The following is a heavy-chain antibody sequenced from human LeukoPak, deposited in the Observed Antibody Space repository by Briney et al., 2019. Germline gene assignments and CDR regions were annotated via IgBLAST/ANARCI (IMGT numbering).Heavy chain of an antibody. CDR1: GFTFSSYS. CDR2: ISSSSSYI. Sequence: GGSLRLSCAASGFTFSSYSMNWVRQTPGKGLEWVSSISSSSSYIYYADSLKGRFTISRDNAKNTLYLQMNSLRAEDTAVYYCAHGSMYQLDYWGQGTLVTVSS. D-gene: IGHD2-2*01. CDR3: AHGSMYQLDY. J-gene: IGHJ4*02. V-gene: IGHV3-21*04.